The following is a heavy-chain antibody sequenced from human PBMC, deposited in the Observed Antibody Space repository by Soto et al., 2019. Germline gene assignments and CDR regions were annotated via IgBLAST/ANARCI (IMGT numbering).Heavy chain of an antibody. D-gene: IGHD1-26*01. CDR2: ISYDGSNK. CDR1: GFTFSSYG. CDR3: AKDRGDSGSSNFDY. Sequence: VQLVESGGGLVQPGGSLRLSCAASGFTFSSYGMHWVRQAPGKGLEWVAVISYDGSNKYYADSVKGRFTISRDNSKNTLYLQMNSLRAEDTAVYYCAKDRGDSGSSNFDYWGQGTLVTVSS. V-gene: IGHV3-30*18. J-gene: IGHJ4*02.